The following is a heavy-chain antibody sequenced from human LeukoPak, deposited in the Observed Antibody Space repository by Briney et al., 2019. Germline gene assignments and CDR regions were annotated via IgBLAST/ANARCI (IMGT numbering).Heavy chain of an antibody. J-gene: IGHJ6*03. CDR1: GGSISSYY. D-gene: IGHD3-22*01. V-gene: IGHV4-59*01. CDR2: IYYSGST. Sequence: SETLSLTCTVSGGSISSYYWSWIRQPPGKGLEWIGYIYYSGSTNYNPSLKSRVTISVDTSKNQFSLKLSSVTAAGTAVYYCARETYYYDSSGICYYYYYMDVWGKGTTVTVSS. CDR3: ARETYYYDSSGICYYYYYMDV.